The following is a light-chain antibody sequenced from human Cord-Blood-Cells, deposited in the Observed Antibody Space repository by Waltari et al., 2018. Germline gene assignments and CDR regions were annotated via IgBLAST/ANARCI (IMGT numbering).Light chain of an antibody. V-gene: IGLV2-14*03. J-gene: IGLJ1*01. CDR2: DVS. CDR3: SSYTSSSTYV. Sequence: QSALTQPASVSGSPGQSITIPCTGTSSDVGGYNYFSWYQQHPGKAPKLMIYDVSNRPSGVSNRFYGSKSGNTASLTISGLQAEDEADYYCSSYTSSSTYVFGTGTKVTVL. CDR1: SSDVGGYNY.